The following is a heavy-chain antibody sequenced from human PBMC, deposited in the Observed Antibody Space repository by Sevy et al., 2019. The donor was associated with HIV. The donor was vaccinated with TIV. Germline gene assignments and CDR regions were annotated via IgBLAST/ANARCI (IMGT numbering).Heavy chain of an antibody. CDR2: IYTSGST. J-gene: IGHJ4*02. CDR3: ARDVPGYSYRYYYFDY. V-gene: IGHV4-4*07. Sequence: SETLSLTCTVSGGSISSYYWSWIRQPAGKGLEWIGRIYTSGSTNYNPSLKSRVTMSVDTSKNQFSLKLSSVTAADTAVYYCARDVPGYSYRYYYFDYRGQGTLVTVSS. D-gene: IGHD5-18*01. CDR1: GGSISSYY.